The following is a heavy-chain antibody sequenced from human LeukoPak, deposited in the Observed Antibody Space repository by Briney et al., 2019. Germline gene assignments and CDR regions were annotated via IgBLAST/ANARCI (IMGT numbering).Heavy chain of an antibody. Sequence: PSETLSLTCTVSGGSISSHYWSWIRQPPGKGLEWIGYVYYSGSTNYNPSLKSRVTISVDTSKNQFSLKLSSVTAADTAVYYCARGYTGRVPAAHSNWFDPWGQGTLVTVSS. CDR1: GGSISSHY. CDR3: ARGYTGRVPAAHSNWFDP. CDR2: VYYSGST. D-gene: IGHD2-2*01. J-gene: IGHJ5*02. V-gene: IGHV4-59*11.